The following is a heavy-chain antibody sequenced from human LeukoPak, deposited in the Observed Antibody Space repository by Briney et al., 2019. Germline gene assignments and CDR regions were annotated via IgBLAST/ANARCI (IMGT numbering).Heavy chain of an antibody. D-gene: IGHD3-10*01. V-gene: IGHV2-5*02. CDR2: IYWDDDK. Sequence: SGPTLVNPTQTLTLTCTFSGFSLSTSGVGVGWIRQPPGKALEWLALIYWDDDKRYSPSLKSRLTITKDTSKNQVVLTMTNMDPVDTATYYCAQGQVVRGVIITGFDYWGQGTLVTVSS. CDR3: AQGQVVRGVIITGFDY. J-gene: IGHJ4*02. CDR1: GFSLSTSGVG.